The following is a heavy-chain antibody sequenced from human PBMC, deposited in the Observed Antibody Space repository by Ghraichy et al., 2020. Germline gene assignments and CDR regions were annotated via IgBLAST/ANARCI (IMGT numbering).Heavy chain of an antibody. Sequence: GGSLRLSCAASGFTFSSYSMNWVRQAPGKGLEWVSYISSSSSTIYYADSVKGRFTISRDNAKNSLYLQMNSLRDEDTAVYYCARAYNWNDEGAFDIWGQGTMVTVSS. J-gene: IGHJ3*02. CDR3: ARAYNWNDEGAFDI. CDR2: ISSSSSTI. CDR1: GFTFSSYS. D-gene: IGHD1-1*01. V-gene: IGHV3-48*02.